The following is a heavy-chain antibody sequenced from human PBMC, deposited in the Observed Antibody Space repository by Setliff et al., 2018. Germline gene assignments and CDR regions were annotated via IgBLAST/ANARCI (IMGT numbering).Heavy chain of an antibody. V-gene: IGHV3-15*01. D-gene: IGHD1-26*01. Sequence: GGSLRLSCAASGFTFSNAWMSWVRQAPGKGLEWVGQIKRKTDGETTDYAAPVKGRFIISRDDSKRTLYLQMNSLKTEDTAVYYCTTDWEVPTSEVTYYYMGVWGKGTTVTVSS. CDR1: GFTFSNAW. CDR3: TTDWEVPTSEVTYYYMGV. CDR2: IKRKTDGETT. J-gene: IGHJ6*03.